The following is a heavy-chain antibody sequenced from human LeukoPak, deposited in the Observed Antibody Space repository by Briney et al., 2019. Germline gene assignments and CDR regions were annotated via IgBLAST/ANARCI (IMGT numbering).Heavy chain of an antibody. J-gene: IGHJ4*02. D-gene: IGHD3-10*01. V-gene: IGHV3-21*01. CDR2: ISSSSSDI. CDR1: GFTFTSYT. Sequence: GGSLRLSCAASGFTFTSYTMNWVRQAPGKGLEWVSSISSSSSDISYADSLKGRFTISRDNANNLLYVQMNSLRAEDMAVYFCARDKEWELYGGYFDYWGQGTLVTVSS. CDR3: ARDKEWELYGGYFDY.